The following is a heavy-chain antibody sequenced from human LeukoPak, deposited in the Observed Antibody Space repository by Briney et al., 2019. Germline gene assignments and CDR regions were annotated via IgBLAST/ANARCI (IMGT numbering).Heavy chain of an antibody. CDR1: GFTFSKHA. CDR2: ISSGGSTI. D-gene: IGHD2-2*02. Sequence: GGSLRLSCAASGFTFSKHAMSWVRQAPGKGLEWVSYISSGGSTIYYADSVKGRFTISRDNAKNSLYLQMNSLRAEDTAVYYCARAFYCSSTSCYTYYFDYWGQGTLVTVSS. V-gene: IGHV3-48*03. J-gene: IGHJ4*02. CDR3: ARAFYCSSTSCYTYYFDY.